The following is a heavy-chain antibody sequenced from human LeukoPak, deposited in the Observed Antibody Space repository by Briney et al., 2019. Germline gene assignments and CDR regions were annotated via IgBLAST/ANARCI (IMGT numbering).Heavy chain of an antibody. D-gene: IGHD3-22*01. CDR3: TTVYYYDSSGFFDY. Sequence: GGSLRLSCAASGFTFSSYGMSWVRQAPGKGLEWVSAISGSGGSTYYADSVKGRFTISRDNSKNTLYLQMNSLKTEDTAVYYCTTVYYYDSSGFFDYWGQGTLVTVSS. J-gene: IGHJ4*02. V-gene: IGHV3-23*01. CDR1: GFTFSSYG. CDR2: ISGSGGST.